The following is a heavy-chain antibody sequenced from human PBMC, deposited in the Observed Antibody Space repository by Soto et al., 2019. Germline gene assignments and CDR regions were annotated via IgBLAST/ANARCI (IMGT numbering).Heavy chain of an antibody. Sequence: PSETLSLTCTVSGGSISSGGYYWSWIRQHPGKGLEWIGYIYYSGSTYYNPSLKSRVTISVDTSKNQFSLKLSSVTAADTAVYYCARGDEYQLLWGFDYWGQGTLVTVSS. D-gene: IGHD2-2*01. CDR2: IYYSGST. CDR3: ARGDEYQLLWGFDY. J-gene: IGHJ4*02. V-gene: IGHV4-31*03. CDR1: GGSISSGGYY.